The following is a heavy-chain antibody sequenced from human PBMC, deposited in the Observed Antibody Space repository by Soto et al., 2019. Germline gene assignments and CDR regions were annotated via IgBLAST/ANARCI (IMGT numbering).Heavy chain of an antibody. CDR3: ARADRGSIGDDYYYYGMDV. CDR1: GFTVSSNY. Sequence: EVQLVESGGGLIQPGGSLRLSCAASGFTVSSNYMSWVRQAPGKGLEWVSVIYSGGSTYYADSVKGRFTISRDNSKNTLYLQMNSLRAEDTAVYYCARADRGSIGDDYYYYGMDVWGQGTTVTVSS. V-gene: IGHV3-53*01. CDR2: IYSGGST. D-gene: IGHD6-6*01. J-gene: IGHJ6*02.